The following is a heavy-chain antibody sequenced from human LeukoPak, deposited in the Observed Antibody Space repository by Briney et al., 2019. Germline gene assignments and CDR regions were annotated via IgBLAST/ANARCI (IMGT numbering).Heavy chain of an antibody. D-gene: IGHD3-3*01. CDR2: INPSGGST. J-gene: IGHJ4*02. CDR3: ARDPKPRYDFWSGYPFDY. V-gene: IGHV1-46*01. CDR1: GYTFTSYY. Sequence: GASVMVSCKASGYTFTSYYMHWVRQAPGQGLEWMGIINPSGGSTSYAQKFQGRVTMTRDTSTSTVYMELSSLRSEDTAVYYCARDPKPRYDFWSGYPFDYWGQGTLVTVSS.